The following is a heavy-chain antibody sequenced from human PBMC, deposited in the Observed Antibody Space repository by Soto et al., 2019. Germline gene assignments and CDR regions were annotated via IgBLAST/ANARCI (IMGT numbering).Heavy chain of an antibody. CDR3: ARNGASAYYDFWSRYQRRDGMDA. D-gene: IGHD3-3*01. J-gene: IGHJ6*02. CDR2: ISYDGSNK. V-gene: IGHV3-30-3*01. Sequence: GGSLRLSCAVSGFTFSSYAMHWVRQAPGKGLEWVAVISYDGSNKYYADSVKARYTISSDNSKNTLYMPMNILRAQSTAVDYCARNGASAYYDFWSRYQRRDGMDAWGQGTTVTVSS. CDR1: GFTFSSYA.